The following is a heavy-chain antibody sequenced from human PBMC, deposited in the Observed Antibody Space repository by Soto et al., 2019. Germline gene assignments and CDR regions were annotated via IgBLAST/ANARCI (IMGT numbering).Heavy chain of an antibody. CDR3: ARAIMTTVNYYYYYMDV. D-gene: IGHD4-17*01. V-gene: IGHV3-72*01. Sequence: PGGSLRLSCAASGFTFSDHYMDWVRQAPGKGLEWVGRTRNKANSYTTEYAASVKGRFTISRDDSKNSLYLQMNSLKTEDTAVYYCARAIMTTVNYYYYYMDVWGQGTTVTVSS. CDR1: GFTFSDHY. CDR2: TRNKANSYTT. J-gene: IGHJ6*03.